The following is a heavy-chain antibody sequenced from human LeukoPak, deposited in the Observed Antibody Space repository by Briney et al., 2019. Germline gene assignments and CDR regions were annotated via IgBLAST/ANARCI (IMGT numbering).Heavy chain of an antibody. J-gene: IGHJ4*02. CDR2: IYRGGST. D-gene: IGHD3-22*01. CDR3: ARESGLLGDY. Sequence: GASLRLSCAASGFTISSNYMSWVRQAPGNGLEWVSVIYRGGSTYYADSVKGRFTISRHNSKNTLYLQMNSLRAEDTAMYYCARESGLLGDYWGQGTLVTVSS. CDR1: GFTISSNY. V-gene: IGHV3-53*04.